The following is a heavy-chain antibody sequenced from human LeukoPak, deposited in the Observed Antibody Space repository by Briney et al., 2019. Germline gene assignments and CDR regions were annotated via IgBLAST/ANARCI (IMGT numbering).Heavy chain of an antibody. CDR3: ARERSSWYYFDY. V-gene: IGHV4-34*01. D-gene: IGHD6-13*01. J-gene: IGHJ4*02. CDR1: GGSISSYY. Sequence: SETLSLTCTVSGGSISSYYWSWIRQPPGKGLEWIGEINHSGSTNYNPSPKSRVTISVDTSKNQFSLKLSSVTAADTAVYYCARERSSWYYFDYWGQGTPVTVSS. CDR2: INHSGST.